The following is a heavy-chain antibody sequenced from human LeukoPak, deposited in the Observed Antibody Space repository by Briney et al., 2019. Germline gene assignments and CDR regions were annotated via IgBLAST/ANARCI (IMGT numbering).Heavy chain of an antibody. Sequence: PGGSLRLSCAASGFTFSSYAMHWVRQAPGKGLEWVAVISYDGSNKYYADSVKGRFTISRDNSKNTLYLQMNSLRAEDTAVYYCAKASYLPGYCSSTSCYWNWFDPWGQGTLVTVSS. CDR3: AKASYLPGYCSSTSCYWNWFDP. CDR1: GFTFSSYA. J-gene: IGHJ5*02. D-gene: IGHD2-2*01. CDR2: ISYDGSNK. V-gene: IGHV3-30-3*01.